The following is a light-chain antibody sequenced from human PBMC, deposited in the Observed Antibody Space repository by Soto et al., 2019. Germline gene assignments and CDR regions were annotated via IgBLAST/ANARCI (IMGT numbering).Light chain of an antibody. Sequence: DIVMTQTPLSLPVTPGEPASISCGSSQSLLDSDDGNTYLDWYLQKPGQSPQLLIYTVSYRASGVPDRLSGSVSGNDFTLKTSGVESEDFGVYLCMQRMGFTLPFGRGTKVDIX. CDR2: TVS. J-gene: IGKJ4*01. V-gene: IGKV2-40*01. CDR3: MQRMGFTLP. CDR1: QSLLDSDDGNTY.